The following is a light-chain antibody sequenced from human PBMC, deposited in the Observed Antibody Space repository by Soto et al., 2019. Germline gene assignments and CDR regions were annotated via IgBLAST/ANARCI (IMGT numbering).Light chain of an antibody. V-gene: IGKV3-20*01. J-gene: IGKJ1*01. CDR3: QQYGSSLLT. CDR1: QSVSSSY. Sequence: EIVLTQSPGTLSLSPGERATLSCRASQSVSSSYLAWYQQKPGQAPRLLIYGASSRATGIPDRFSGSGSGTDFTLTISRLEPEDCAVYYCQQYGSSLLTFGQGTKVDIK. CDR2: GAS.